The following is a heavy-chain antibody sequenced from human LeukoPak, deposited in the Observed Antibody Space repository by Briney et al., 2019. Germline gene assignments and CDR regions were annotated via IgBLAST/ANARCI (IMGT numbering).Heavy chain of an antibody. CDR1: GYSFTSHW. Sequence: GESLKISCKGAGYSFTSHWIGWVRQMPGKGLEWMGIIYPGDFDTRYSPSFQGQVTISADKSISTAYLQWSSLKASDTAMYYCARVSTPSAYDPFDFWGQGTLVTVSS. V-gene: IGHV5-51*01. CDR2: IYPGDFDT. J-gene: IGHJ4*02. D-gene: IGHD5-12*01. CDR3: ARVSTPSAYDPFDF.